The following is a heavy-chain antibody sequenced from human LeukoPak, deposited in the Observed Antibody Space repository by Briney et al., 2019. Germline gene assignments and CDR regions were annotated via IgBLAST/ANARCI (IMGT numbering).Heavy chain of an antibody. CDR2: IKQDGSEK. CDR3: ARDSEGSYYYYYYYYMDV. V-gene: IGHV3-7*01. J-gene: IGHJ6*03. Sequence: GGSLRLSCAASGFTFSSYWMSWVRQAPGKGLEWVANIKQDGSEKYYVDSVKGRFTISRDNAKNSLYLQMNSLRAEDTAVYYCARDSEGSYYYYYYYYMDVWGKGTTVTVSS. CDR1: GFTFSSYW. D-gene: IGHD1-26*01.